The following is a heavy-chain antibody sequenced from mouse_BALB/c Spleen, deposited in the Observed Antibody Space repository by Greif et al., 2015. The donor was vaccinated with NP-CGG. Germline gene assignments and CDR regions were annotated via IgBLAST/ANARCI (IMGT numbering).Heavy chain of an antibody. CDR3: TRVYGSSENYALGS. Sequence: EVKLVESGGGLVKPGGSLKLSCAASGFTFSSYTMSWVRQTPEKRLEWVATISSGGSYTYYPDSVKGRFTISRDNAKNTLYLQMCSLKSEGTAMYYRTRVYGSSENYALGSWGQGTSVTVSS. CDR2: ISSGGSYT. D-gene: IGHD1-1*01. CDR1: GFTFSSYT. J-gene: IGHJ4*01. V-gene: IGHV5-6-4*01.